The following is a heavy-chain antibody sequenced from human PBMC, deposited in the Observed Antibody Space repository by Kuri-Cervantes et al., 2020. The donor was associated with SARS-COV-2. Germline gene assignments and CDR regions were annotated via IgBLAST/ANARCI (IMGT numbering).Heavy chain of an antibody. D-gene: IGHD3-16*02. J-gene: IGHJ5*02. V-gene: IGHV1-24*01. CDR3: ARSYFYNYVWGSYRYNWFDP. CDR1: GYTLTELS. CDR2: FDPEDGET. Sequence: ASVKVSCKVSGYTLTELSMHWVRQAPGKGLEWMGGFDPEDGETIYAQKFQGRVTMTGDTSTSTVYMELSSLRSEDTAVYYCARSYFYNYVWGSYRYNWFDPWGQGTLVTVSS.